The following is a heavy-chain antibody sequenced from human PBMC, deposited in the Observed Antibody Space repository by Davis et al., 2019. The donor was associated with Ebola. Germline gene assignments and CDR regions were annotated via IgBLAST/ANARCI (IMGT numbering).Heavy chain of an antibody. V-gene: IGHV4-34*01. CDR2: INHSGST. CDR3: ARGPQPQGFWSGYSYYYYYGMDV. Sequence: PSETLSLTCAVYGGSFSGYYWSWIRQPPGKGLEWIGEINHSGSTNYNPSLKSRVTISVDTSKNQFSLKLSSVTAADTAVYYCARGPQPQGFWSGYSYYYYYGMDVWGQGTTVTVSS. D-gene: IGHD3-3*01. CDR1: GGSFSGYY. J-gene: IGHJ6*02.